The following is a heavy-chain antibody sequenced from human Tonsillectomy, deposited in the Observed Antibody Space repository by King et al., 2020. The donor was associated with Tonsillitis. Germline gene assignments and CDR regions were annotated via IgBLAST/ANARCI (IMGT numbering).Heavy chain of an antibody. CDR2: IYSGGST. Sequence: EVQLVESGGGLVQPGGSLRLSCAASGFTVRNNYMNWVRQAPGKGLEWVSVIYSGGSTYYADSVKGRFTISRDNSKNTLYLQVNSLRAEDTAVYYCARGDDTALGYWGQGTLVTVSS. D-gene: IGHD2-21*02. V-gene: IGHV3-66*01. J-gene: IGHJ4*02. CDR3: ARGDDTALGY. CDR1: GFTVRNNY.